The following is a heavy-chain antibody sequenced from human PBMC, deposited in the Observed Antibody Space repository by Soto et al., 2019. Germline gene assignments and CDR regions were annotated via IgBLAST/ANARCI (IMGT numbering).Heavy chain of an antibody. CDR3: ARGLGGRMDD. CDR1: GTIFSSYT. V-gene: IGHV1-69*08. CDR2: IIPILGET. Sequence: QVQLVQSGAEVKKPGSSVRVSCKASGTIFSSYTISWVRQAPGQGLEWMGRIIPILGETNSAQKFQDRVTLTADKSTNTASMELNSLRLEATAVYYCARGLGGRMDDWGQGTTVTVSS. J-gene: IGHJ6*01. D-gene: IGHD3-16*01.